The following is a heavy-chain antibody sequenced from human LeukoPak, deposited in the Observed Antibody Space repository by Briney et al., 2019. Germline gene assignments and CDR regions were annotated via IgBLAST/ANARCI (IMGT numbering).Heavy chain of an antibody. Sequence: PGKSLRLSCVASGFTFGNHGMHWVRQAPGKGLEWVAVISHDGSNSYYADSVKGRFTISRDNPQHTLYLQMNSLRGEDTAVYYCARVVTTSEDWGQGTLVTVSS. V-gene: IGHV3-30*03. CDR1: GFTFGNHG. J-gene: IGHJ4*02. D-gene: IGHD1-14*01. CDR2: ISHDGSNS. CDR3: ARVVTTSED.